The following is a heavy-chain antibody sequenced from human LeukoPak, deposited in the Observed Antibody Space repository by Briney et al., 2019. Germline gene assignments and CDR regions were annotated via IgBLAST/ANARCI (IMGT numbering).Heavy chain of an antibody. CDR3: ARDAVFLGGSFDY. Sequence: ASVKVSCKTSGYTFTGYYMHWVRQAPGQGLEWMGRINPNSGGTNYAQKFQGRVTMTRDTSISTAYMELSRLRSDDTAVYYCARDAVFLGGSFDYWGQGTLVTVSS. D-gene: IGHD2-15*01. CDR2: INPNSGGT. V-gene: IGHV1-2*06. J-gene: IGHJ4*02. CDR1: GYTFTGYY.